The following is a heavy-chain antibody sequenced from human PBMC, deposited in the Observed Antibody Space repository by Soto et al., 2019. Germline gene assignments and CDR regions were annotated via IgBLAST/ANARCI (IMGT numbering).Heavy chain of an antibody. J-gene: IGHJ6*02. CDR1: GFTFSSYA. Sequence: EVQLLESGGGLVQPGGSLRLSCAASGFTFSSYAMSWVRQAPGKGLEWVSAISGSGGSTYYADSVKGRFTISRDNSKNTLYLQMNSLRAEDTAVYYCAKGPRLRFLEWLSTGRYGMDVWGQGTTVTVSS. D-gene: IGHD3-3*01. CDR2: ISGSGGST. V-gene: IGHV3-23*01. CDR3: AKGPRLRFLEWLSTGRYGMDV.